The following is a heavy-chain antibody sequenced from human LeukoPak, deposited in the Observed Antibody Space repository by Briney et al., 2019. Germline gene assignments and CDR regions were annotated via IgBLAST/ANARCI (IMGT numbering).Heavy chain of an antibody. CDR1: GYSFTSYY. D-gene: IGHD3-22*01. CDR2: INPSGGST. Sequence: ASVKVSCKTSGYSFTSYYIHWVRQAPGQGLEWMGMINPSGGSTNYAQTFQGRVTMTRDMSTSTVYMELSSLRSEDTAVYYLARVHHYFDIAFDCCGQGTLVTVSS. CDR3: ARVHHYFDIAFDC. J-gene: IGHJ4*02. V-gene: IGHV1-46*01.